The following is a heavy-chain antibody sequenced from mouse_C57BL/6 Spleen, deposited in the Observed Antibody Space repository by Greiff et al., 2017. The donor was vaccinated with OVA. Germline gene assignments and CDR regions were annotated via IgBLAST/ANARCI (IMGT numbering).Heavy chain of an antibody. D-gene: IGHD1-1*01. CDR1: GYAFTNYL. V-gene: IGHV1-54*01. Sequence: VQLQQSGAELVRPGTSVKVSCKASGYAFTNYLIEWVKQRPGQGLEWIGVINPGSGGTNYNEKFKGKATLTADTSSSTAYMQLSSLTSEDSAVYCCARDGSSYFDYWGQGTTLTVSS. CDR2: INPGSGGT. CDR3: ARDGSSYFDY. J-gene: IGHJ2*01.